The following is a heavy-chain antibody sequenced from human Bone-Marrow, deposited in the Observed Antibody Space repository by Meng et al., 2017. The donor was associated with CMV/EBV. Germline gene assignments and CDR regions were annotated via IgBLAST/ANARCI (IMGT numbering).Heavy chain of an antibody. V-gene: IGHV3-30-3*01. J-gene: IGHJ5*02. CDR2: ISYAGSNK. CDR3: ARAPVPAGLNWFDP. D-gene: IGHD2-2*01. Sequence: GESLKISCAASGFLFYNYNMHWVRQTPGKGLEWVALISYAGSNKYYTDSVKGRFTISRDNAKNSLYLQMNSLRAEDTAVYYCARAPVPAGLNWFDPWGQGTLVTVSS. CDR1: GFLFYNYN.